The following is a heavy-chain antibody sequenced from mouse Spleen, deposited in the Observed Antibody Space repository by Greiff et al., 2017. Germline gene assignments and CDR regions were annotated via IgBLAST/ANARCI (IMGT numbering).Heavy chain of an antibody. J-gene: IGHJ2*01. D-gene: IGHD1-1*01. CDR1: GYTFTSYW. CDR2: IYPGSGST. V-gene: IGHV1-55*01. CDR3: ARYYYGSSYLFDY. Sequence: QVQLQQPGAELVKPGASVKMSCKASGYTFTSYWITWVKQRPGQGLEWIGDIYPGSGSTNYNEKFKSKATLTVDTSSSTAYMQLSSLTSEDSAVYYCARYYYGSSYLFDYWGQGTTLTVSS.